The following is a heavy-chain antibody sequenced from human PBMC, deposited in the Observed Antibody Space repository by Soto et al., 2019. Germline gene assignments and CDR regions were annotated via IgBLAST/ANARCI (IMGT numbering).Heavy chain of an antibody. CDR2: ISGSGGST. CDR3: AKDRAYYDILTGYYNVLFDY. D-gene: IGHD3-9*01. J-gene: IGHJ4*02. Sequence: GGSLRLSCAASGFTFSSYAMSWVRQAPGKGLEWVSAISGSGGSTYYADSVKGRFTISRDNSKNTLYLQMNSLRAEDTAVYYCAKDRAYYDILTGYYNVLFDYWGQGTLVTVSS. V-gene: IGHV3-23*01. CDR1: GFTFSSYA.